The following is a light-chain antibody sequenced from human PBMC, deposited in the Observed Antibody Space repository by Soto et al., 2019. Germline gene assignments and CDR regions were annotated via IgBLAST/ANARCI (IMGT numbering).Light chain of an antibody. CDR2: WAS. J-gene: IGKJ4*01. Sequence: DIVMTQSPDSLAVSLGERATFNCKSSQSVLYSSNNKNYLAWYQQKPGQPPKLLIYWASTRESGVPDRFSGSRSGTDFTLTISSLQAEDVAVYYCQQYYSTPPTFGGGTKVEIK. V-gene: IGKV4-1*01. CDR1: QSVLYSSNNKNY. CDR3: QQYYSTPPT.